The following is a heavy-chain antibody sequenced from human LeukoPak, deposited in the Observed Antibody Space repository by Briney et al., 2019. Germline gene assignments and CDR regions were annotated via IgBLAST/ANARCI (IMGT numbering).Heavy chain of an antibody. D-gene: IGHD6-6*01. CDR1: GFTFSSYS. V-gene: IGHV3-21*01. Sequence: KTGGSLRLSCAASGFTFSSYSMNWVRQAPGKGLEWVSSISSSSSCIYYADSVKGRFTISRDNAKNSLYLQMNSLRAEDTAVYYCARDWAGRGLGSSSSPFDYWGQGTLVTVSS. CDR2: ISSSSSCI. CDR3: ARDWAGRGLGSSSSPFDY. J-gene: IGHJ4*02.